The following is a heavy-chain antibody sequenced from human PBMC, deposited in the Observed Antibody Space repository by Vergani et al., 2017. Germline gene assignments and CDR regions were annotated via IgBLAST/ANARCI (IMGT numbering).Heavy chain of an antibody. CDR2: IIPIFGTA. CDR1: GGTFSSYA. CDR3: ASTAFWSGYLQHDAFDI. Sequence: QVQLVQSGAEVKKPGSSVKVSCKASGGTFSSYAISWVRQAPGQGLEWMGGIIPIFGTANYAQKFQGRVTITADESTSTAYMELSSLRSEDTAVYYRASTAFWSGYLQHDAFDIWGQGTMVTVSS. V-gene: IGHV1-69*01. D-gene: IGHD3-3*01. J-gene: IGHJ3*02.